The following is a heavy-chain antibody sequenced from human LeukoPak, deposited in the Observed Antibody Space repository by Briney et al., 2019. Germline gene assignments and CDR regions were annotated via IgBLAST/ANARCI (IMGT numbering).Heavy chain of an antibody. J-gene: IGHJ4*02. CDR3: AKDLTTVTTQGDY. CDR1: GFTFSSYG. CDR2: IRYDGSDK. Sequence: GGSLRLSCAASGFTFSSYGMHWVRQAPGKGLEWVAFIRYDGSDKYYADSVKGRFAISRDNSKNTVYLQMNSLRTEDTAVYYCAKDLTTVTTQGDYWGQGTLATVSS. V-gene: IGHV3-30*02. D-gene: IGHD4-17*01.